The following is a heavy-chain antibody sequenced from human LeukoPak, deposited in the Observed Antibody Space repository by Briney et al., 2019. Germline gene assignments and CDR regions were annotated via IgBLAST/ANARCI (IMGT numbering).Heavy chain of an antibody. D-gene: IGHD3-10*01. Sequence: SETLSLTCTVSGGSISSSSYYWGWIRQPPGKGLEWIGSIYYSGSTYYNPSLKSRVTISVDTSKNQFSLKLSSVTAADTAVYNCARRDGSGSWEQAYDYWGQGTLVTVSS. CDR3: ARRDGSGSWEQAYDY. CDR1: GGSISSSSYY. V-gene: IGHV4-39*01. J-gene: IGHJ4*02. CDR2: IYYSGST.